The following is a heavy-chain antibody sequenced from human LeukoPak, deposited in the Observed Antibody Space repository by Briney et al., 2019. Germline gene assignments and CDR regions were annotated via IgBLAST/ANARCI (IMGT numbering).Heavy chain of an antibody. CDR1: GGSISSYY. CDR3: AGLRPANLAGASHIDY. J-gene: IGHJ4*02. CDR2: IYYSGST. D-gene: IGHD6-13*01. Sequence: SETLSLTCTVSGGSISSYYWSWIRQPPGKGLEWIGYIYYSGSTNYNPSLKSRVTISVDTSKNQFSLKLSSVTAADTAVYYCAGLRPANLAGASHIDYWGKGTLVTVSS. V-gene: IGHV4-59*08.